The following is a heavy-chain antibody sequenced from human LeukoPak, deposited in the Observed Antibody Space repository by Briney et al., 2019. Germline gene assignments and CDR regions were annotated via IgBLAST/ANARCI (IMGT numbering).Heavy chain of an antibody. CDR1: GFTFSSYW. D-gene: IGHD1-26*01. CDR3: ARDREWELPADAFDI. V-gene: IGHV3-7*01. Sequence: PGGSLRLSRAASGFTFSSYWMSWVRQAPGKGLEWVANIKQDGSEKYYVDSVKGRFTISRDNAKNSLYLQMNSLRAEDTAVYYCARDREWELPADAFDIWGQGTMVTVSS. J-gene: IGHJ3*02. CDR2: IKQDGSEK.